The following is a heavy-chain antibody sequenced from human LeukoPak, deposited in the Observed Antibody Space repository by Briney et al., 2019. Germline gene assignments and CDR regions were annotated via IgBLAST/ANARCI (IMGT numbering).Heavy chain of an antibody. CDR1: GFTFSNYW. V-gene: IGHV3-74*01. CDR3: ARGTNYYDSTGMSD. D-gene: IGHD3-22*01. Sequence: PGGSLRLSCVASGFTFSNYWMHWVRQVPGKGLVWVSRLNGDGTNIIYADSVKGRFTISRDNAKNTLYLQVNSLRAEDTAVYFCARGTNYYDSTGMSDWGQGTLVTVSS. J-gene: IGHJ4*02. CDR2: LNGDGTNI.